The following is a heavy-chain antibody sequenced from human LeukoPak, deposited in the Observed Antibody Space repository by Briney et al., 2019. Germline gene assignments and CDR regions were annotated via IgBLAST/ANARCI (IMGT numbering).Heavy chain of an antibody. J-gene: IGHJ3*02. Sequence: SETLSLTCAVYGGSFSGYYWSWIRQPPGKGLEWIGEINHSGSTNYNPSLKSRVTISVDTSKNQFSLKLSSVTAADTAVYYCARDLDAFDIWGQGTMVTVSS. CDR2: INHSGST. CDR3: ARDLDAFDI. CDR1: GGSFSGYY. V-gene: IGHV4-34*01.